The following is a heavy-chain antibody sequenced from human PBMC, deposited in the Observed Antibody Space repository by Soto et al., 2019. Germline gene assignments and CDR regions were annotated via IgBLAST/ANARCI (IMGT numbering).Heavy chain of an antibody. V-gene: IGHV1-2*04. CDR2: INPNSGGT. CDR3: ARGYCSSTSCYSVVSYYYYVMDV. Sequence: ASVKVSCKASGYTITGYYLHWVRQATGQGLEWMGWINPNSGGTNYAQKFQGWVTMTRDTSISTAYMEMSRLRSDDTAVYYCARGYCSSTSCYSVVSYYYYVMDVLGQGTTVPVSS. CDR1: GYTITGYY. D-gene: IGHD2-2*02. J-gene: IGHJ6*02.